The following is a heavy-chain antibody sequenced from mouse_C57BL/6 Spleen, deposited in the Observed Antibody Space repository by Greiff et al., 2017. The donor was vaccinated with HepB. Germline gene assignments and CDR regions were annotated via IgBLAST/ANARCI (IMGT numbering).Heavy chain of an antibody. D-gene: IGHD1-1*01. CDR1: GYSFTDYN. V-gene: IGHV1-39*01. CDR3: ARGTVVAPLGY. CDR2: INPNYGTT. J-gene: IGHJ2*01. Sequence: EVKLVESGPELVKPGASVKISCKASGYSFTDYNMNWVKQSNGKSLEWIGVINPNYGTTSYNQKFKGKATLTVDQSSSTAYMQLNSLTAEDSAVYYWARGTVVAPLGYWGQGTTLTGSS.